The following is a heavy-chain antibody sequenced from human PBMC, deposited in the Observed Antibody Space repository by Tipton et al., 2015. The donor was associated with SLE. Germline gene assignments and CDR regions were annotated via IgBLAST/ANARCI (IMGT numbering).Heavy chain of an antibody. Sequence: TLSLTCAAYGGSFSGYFWSWIRQPPGKGLEWIGEINHSGSTNYNPSLKSRVTISVDTSKNQFSLKLSSVTAADTAVYYCARSWGKQWLVEDAFDIWGQGTMVTVSS. CDR2: INHSGST. CDR3: ARSWGKQWLVEDAFDI. CDR1: GGSFSGYF. D-gene: IGHD6-19*01. J-gene: IGHJ3*02. V-gene: IGHV4-34*01.